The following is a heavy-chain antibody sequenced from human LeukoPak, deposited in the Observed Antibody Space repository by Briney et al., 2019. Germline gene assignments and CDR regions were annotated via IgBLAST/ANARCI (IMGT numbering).Heavy chain of an antibody. CDR3: ATFDI. V-gene: IGHV3-30*03. CDR1: GFTFSSYG. Sequence: PGGSLRLSCAASGFTFSSYGMPWVRQAPGKGLEWVAVISYDGSNKYYADSVKGRFTISRDNSKNTLYLQMNSLRAEDTAVYYCATFDIWGQGTMVTVSS. J-gene: IGHJ3*02. CDR2: ISYDGSNK.